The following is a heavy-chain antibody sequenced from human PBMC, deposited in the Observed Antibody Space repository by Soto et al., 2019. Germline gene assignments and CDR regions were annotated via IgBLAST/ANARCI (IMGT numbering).Heavy chain of an antibody. Sequence: GGSLRLSCVASGFTFSSYGMHWFRQAPGKGLEWVAIIWYDGSSKYYGDSVKGRFTISRDNSESALYLQMNNLSVEDTAVYYCAREATGRKLDYWGQGTLVTVSS. CDR2: IWYDGSSK. CDR1: GFTFSSYG. V-gene: IGHV3-33*01. J-gene: IGHJ4*02. CDR3: AREATGRKLDY. D-gene: IGHD3-9*01.